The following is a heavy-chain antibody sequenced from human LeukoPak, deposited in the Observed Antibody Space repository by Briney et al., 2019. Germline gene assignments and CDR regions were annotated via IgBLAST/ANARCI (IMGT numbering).Heavy chain of an antibody. CDR3: ARVNHCSGGSCYSGVLAYFDC. J-gene: IGHJ4*02. CDR1: GGSISSGSYF. CDR2: IYYSGIT. V-gene: IGHV4-39*07. D-gene: IGHD2-15*01. Sequence: SETLSLTCTVSGGSISSGSYFWGWIRQPPGKGLEWIGTIYYSGITYYNPSLKSRVTISVDTSKNRFSLKLSSVTAADTAVYYCARVNHCSGGSCYSGVLAYFDCWGQGTLVTVSS.